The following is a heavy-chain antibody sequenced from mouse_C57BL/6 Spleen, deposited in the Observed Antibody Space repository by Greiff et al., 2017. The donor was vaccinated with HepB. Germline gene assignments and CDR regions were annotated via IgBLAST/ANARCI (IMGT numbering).Heavy chain of an antibody. CDR3: ARDYALYYFDY. V-gene: IGHV5-17*01. J-gene: IGHJ2*01. CDR2: ISSGSSTN. D-gene: IGHD1-1*02. Sequence: EVKLVESGGGLVKPGGSLKLSCAASGFTFSDYGMHWVRQAPEQGLEWVAYISSGSSTNYYADTVKGRFTISRDNSTNTLFLQMTGLRSEDTAMYYCARDYALYYFDYWGQGTTLTVSS. CDR1: GFTFSDYG.